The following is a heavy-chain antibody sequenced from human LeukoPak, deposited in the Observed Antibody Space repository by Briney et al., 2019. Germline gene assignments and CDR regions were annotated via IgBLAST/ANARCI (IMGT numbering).Heavy chain of an antibody. CDR1: GYTFTSYY. V-gene: IGHV1-46*01. CDR2: INPSGGST. J-gene: IGHJ6*02. D-gene: IGHD1-1*01. Sequence: ASVKVSCKASGYTFTSYYMHWVRQAPGQGLEWMGIINPSGGSTSYAQKFQGRVTMTRDTSTSTVYMELSSLRSEDTAVYYCARTVDNWNYYYGMDVWGQGTTVTVSS. CDR3: ARTVDNWNYYYGMDV.